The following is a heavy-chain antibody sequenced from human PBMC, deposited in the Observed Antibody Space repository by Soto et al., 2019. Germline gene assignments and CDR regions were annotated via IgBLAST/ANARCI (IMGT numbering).Heavy chain of an antibody. J-gene: IGHJ2*01. CDR1: GFPFSSYA. CDR2: VGGSDPNS. D-gene: IGHD3-16*01. Sequence: EVQILESGGGLVQPGGSLRLSCAVSGFPFSSYAMSWFRRAPGKGLEWVSAVGGSDPNSYYADSVKGRFTISRDISKNTMYLQMNSLRDEDTSLYYCAKGSVLSHWYFDLWGRGTLVTVSS. V-gene: IGHV3-23*01. CDR3: AKGSVLSHWYFDL.